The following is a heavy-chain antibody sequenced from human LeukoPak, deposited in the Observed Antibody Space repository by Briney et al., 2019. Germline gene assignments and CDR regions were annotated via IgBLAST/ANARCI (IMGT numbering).Heavy chain of an antibody. V-gene: IGHV3-66*01. CDR3: ARGLGYSYGQYYFDY. D-gene: IGHD5-18*01. CDR1: GFTVSSNY. Sequence: GESLKISCAASGFTVSSNYMSWVRQAPGKGLEWVSVIYSGGSTYYADSVKGRFTISRDNSKNTLYLQMNSLRAEDTAVYYCARGLGYSYGQYYFDYWGQGTLVTVSS. J-gene: IGHJ4*02. CDR2: IYSGGST.